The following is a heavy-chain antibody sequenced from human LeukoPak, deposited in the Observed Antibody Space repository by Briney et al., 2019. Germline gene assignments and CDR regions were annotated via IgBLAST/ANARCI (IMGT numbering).Heavy chain of an antibody. CDR3: ARDLLYGAGAFDI. D-gene: IGHD4/OR15-4a*01. J-gene: IGHJ3*02. Sequence: PSQTLSLTCTVSGGSINSGDYYWSWIRQPPGKGLEWIGYIYYSGSTYYNPSLKSRVTISVDTSKNQFSLKLSSVTAADTAVYYCARDLLYGAGAFDIWGQGTMVTVSS. V-gene: IGHV4-30-4*01. CDR2: IYYSGST. CDR1: GGSINSGDYY.